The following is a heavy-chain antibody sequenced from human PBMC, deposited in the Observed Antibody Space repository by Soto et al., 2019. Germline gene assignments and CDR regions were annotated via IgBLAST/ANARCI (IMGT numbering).Heavy chain of an antibody. Sequence: GGSLRLSCAASGFTFSTYSMNWVRQAPGKGLEWVSYISSSSSTIFYADSVKGRFTISRDNAKNSLYLQMNSLRAEDTAVYYCARSTTVTTSYYYYYYMDVWGKGTTVTVSS. CDR1: GFTFSTYS. CDR3: ARSTTVTTSYYYYYYMDV. D-gene: IGHD4-17*01. CDR2: ISSSSSTI. V-gene: IGHV3-48*01. J-gene: IGHJ6*03.